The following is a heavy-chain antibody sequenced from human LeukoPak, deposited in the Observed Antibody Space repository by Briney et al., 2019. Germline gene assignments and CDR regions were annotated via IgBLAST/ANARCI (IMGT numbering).Heavy chain of an antibody. D-gene: IGHD3-10*01. CDR3: ARSELLWFGGVNSGFDY. CDR1: GGSISSYY. V-gene: IGHV4-59*01. J-gene: IGHJ4*02. Sequence: PSETLSLTCTVSGGSISSYYWSWIRQPPGKGLEWIGYIYYSGSTNYNPSLKSRVTISLDTSKNQFSLKLSSVTAADTAAYYCARSELLWFGGVNSGFDYWGQGTLVTVSS. CDR2: IYYSGST.